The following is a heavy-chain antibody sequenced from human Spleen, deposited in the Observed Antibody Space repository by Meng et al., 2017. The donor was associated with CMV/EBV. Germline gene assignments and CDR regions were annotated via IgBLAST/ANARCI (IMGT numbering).Heavy chain of an antibody. J-gene: IGHJ4*02. CDR3: ARGPAYDY. CDR1: GYTFSNYH. CDR2: ISPSGGST. Sequence: SVKVSCKASGYTFSNYHIYWVRQAPGQGLEWMGIISPSGGSTNYAEKFQGRVTMTRDTSTSTVYMVLSSLRSEDTAVYYCARGPAYDYWGQGTLVTVSS. V-gene: IGHV1-46*01.